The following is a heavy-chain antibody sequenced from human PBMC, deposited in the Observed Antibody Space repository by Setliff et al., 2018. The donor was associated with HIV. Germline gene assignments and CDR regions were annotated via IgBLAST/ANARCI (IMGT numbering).Heavy chain of an antibody. Sequence: ASVKVSCKASGYTFTSYGISWVRQAPGQGLEWMGWISAYNGNTNYAQKLQGRVTMTTDTSASTAYMELRSLRSDDTAVYYCARDRRYGDYVRHYYYYYMDVWGKGTTVTVSS. CDR1: GYTFTSYG. V-gene: IGHV1-18*01. D-gene: IGHD4-17*01. CDR3: ARDRRYGDYVRHYYYYYMDV. CDR2: ISAYNGNT. J-gene: IGHJ6*03.